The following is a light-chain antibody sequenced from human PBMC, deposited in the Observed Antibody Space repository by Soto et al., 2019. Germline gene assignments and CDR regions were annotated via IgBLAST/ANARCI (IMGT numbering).Light chain of an antibody. Sequence: QSVLTQPPSVSGTPGQRVTISCSGSSSNVGSYFVNWYLHIPGAAPKLLIYSDGRRPSGVPDRFSGSKSGPSASLAISGLQSEDEADYYCAAWDVSLNGYVFGTGTKVTVL. CDR2: SDG. CDR3: AAWDVSLNGYV. V-gene: IGLV1-44*01. J-gene: IGLJ1*01. CDR1: SSNVGSYF.